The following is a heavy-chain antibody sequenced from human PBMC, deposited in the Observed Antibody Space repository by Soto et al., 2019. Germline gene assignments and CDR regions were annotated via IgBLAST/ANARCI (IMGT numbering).Heavy chain of an antibody. CDR2: ISAYNGNT. V-gene: IGHV1-18*01. J-gene: IGHJ4*02. Sequence: ASVKVSCKASGYTFTSYGISWVRQAPGQGLEWMGWISAYNGNTNYAQKLQGRVTMTTDTSTSTAYMELSRLRSDDTAVYYCARSGSSSSWYLYSGYYFDYWGQGTLVTVSS. CDR1: GYTFTSYG. CDR3: ARSGSSSSWYLYSGYYFDY. D-gene: IGHD6-13*01.